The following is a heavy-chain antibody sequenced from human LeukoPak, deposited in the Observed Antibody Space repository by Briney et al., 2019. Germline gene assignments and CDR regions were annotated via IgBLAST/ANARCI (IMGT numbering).Heavy chain of an antibody. D-gene: IGHD3-3*01. J-gene: IGHJ4*02. V-gene: IGHV3-7*01. CDR3: ARVRSGYYYDC. Sequence: PGGSLRLSCAASGCTISSYWMGWVRQAPGKGLEWVANIKEDGSEKYYVDSVKGRFTISRDNAKNSLYLQMNSLRAEDTAMYYCARVRSGYYYDCWGQGTLVTVSS. CDR1: GCTISSYW. CDR2: IKEDGSEK.